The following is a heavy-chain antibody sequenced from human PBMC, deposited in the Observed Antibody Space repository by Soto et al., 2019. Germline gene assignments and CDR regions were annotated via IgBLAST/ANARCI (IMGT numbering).Heavy chain of an antibody. J-gene: IGHJ4*02. D-gene: IGHD2-21*02. Sequence: QVQLVQSGAEEKKPGASVKVSCKASGYTFTSYAMHWVRQAPGQRLEWMGWINAGNGNTKYSQKFQGRVTITRDTAEGTAYRELSSLRSENTAVYYCARSIVVVTALDSWGQGTLVTVSS. CDR1: GYTFTSYA. V-gene: IGHV1-3*05. CDR2: INAGNGNT. CDR3: ARSIVVVTALDS.